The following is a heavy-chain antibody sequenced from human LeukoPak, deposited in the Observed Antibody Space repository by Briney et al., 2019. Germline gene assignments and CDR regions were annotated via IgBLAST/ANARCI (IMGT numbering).Heavy chain of an antibody. D-gene: IGHD3-16*02. V-gene: IGHV4-39*01. CDR3: ARGRLYDYVWGSYRW. Sequence: SETLSLTCTVSGGSISSSSYYWGWIRQPPGKGLEWIGSIYYSGSTYYNPSLKSRVTISVDTSKNQFSLKLSSVTAADTAVYYCARGRLYDYVWGSYRWWGQGTLVTVSS. CDR1: GGSISSSSYY. CDR2: IYYSGST. J-gene: IGHJ4*02.